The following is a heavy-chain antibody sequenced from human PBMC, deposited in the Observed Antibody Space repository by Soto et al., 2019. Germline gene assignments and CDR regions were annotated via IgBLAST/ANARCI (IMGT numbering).Heavy chain of an antibody. Sequence: GGSLRLSCAASGFTFSTSTMNWVRQAPGQGLEWVSSISSSSTYTYYAASVKGRFTIPGDNAKNSLYLQMNSLRAEDTAVYYCARVGSPGYCSGGYCPPPDYWGQGTLVTVSS. D-gene: IGHD2-15*01. CDR1: GFTFSTST. CDR3: ARVGSPGYCSGGYCPPPDY. J-gene: IGHJ4*02. CDR2: ISSSSTYT. V-gene: IGHV3-21*01.